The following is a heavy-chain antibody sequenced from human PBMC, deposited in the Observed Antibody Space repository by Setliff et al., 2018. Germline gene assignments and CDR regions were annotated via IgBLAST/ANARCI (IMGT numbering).Heavy chain of an antibody. CDR2: INPSGGLT. V-gene: IGHV1-46*03. J-gene: IGHJ3*02. D-gene: IGHD3-3*01. CDR1: GYTLTNYY. CDR3: ARDRFYNSWSGTSITAPHDAFDI. Sequence: VASVKVSCKASGYTLTNYYMHWVRQAPGQGLKWMGIINPSGGLTRYAQKFQGKVTMTRDTSTSTVYMEVSSLRSEDTAVYFCARDRFYNSWSGTSITAPHDAFDIWGQGTMVTVSS.